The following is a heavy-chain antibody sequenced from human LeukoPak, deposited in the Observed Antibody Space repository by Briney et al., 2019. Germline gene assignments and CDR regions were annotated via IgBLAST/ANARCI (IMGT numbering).Heavy chain of an antibody. CDR2: FDPEDGET. J-gene: IGHJ4*02. CDR3: ATLPPPYDILTGPSDY. D-gene: IGHD3-9*01. CDR1: GYTLTELS. Sequence: ASVKVSCKVSGYTLTELSMHWVRQAPGKGLEWMGGFDPEDGETIYAQKFQGRVTMTEDTSTDTAYMELSSLRSEDTAVYYCATLPPPYDILTGPSDYWGQGTLVTVSS. V-gene: IGHV1-24*01.